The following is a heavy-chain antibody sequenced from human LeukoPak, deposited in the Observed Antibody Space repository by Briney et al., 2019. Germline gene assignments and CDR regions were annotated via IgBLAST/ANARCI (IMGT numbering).Heavy chain of an antibody. CDR3: ARGLVDTGRSRFDY. Sequence: SGTLSLTCAVSGEYISSSNRWSWVRQPPGKGLEWIGEIHHSGSTNYNPSLKSRVTISVDKAKNQLSLKMTSVTAADTAVYYCARGLVDTGRSRFDYWGQGTLVTVSS. J-gene: IGHJ4*02. V-gene: IGHV4-4*02. D-gene: IGHD5-12*01. CDR2: IHHSGST. CDR1: GEYISSSNR.